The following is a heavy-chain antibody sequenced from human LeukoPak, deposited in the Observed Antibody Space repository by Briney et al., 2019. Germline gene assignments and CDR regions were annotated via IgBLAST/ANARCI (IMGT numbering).Heavy chain of an antibody. Sequence: SDTLSLTCTVSGGSISSYFWSWIRQPPGKGLEWIGYIYYSGSTNYNPSLKSRVTISVDTSKNQFSLKLSSVTAADTAVYYCASARLGSGLEGAFDIWGQGTMVTVSS. D-gene: IGHD6-25*01. J-gene: IGHJ3*02. V-gene: IGHV4-59*01. CDR3: ASARLGSGLEGAFDI. CDR1: GGSISSYF. CDR2: IYYSGST.